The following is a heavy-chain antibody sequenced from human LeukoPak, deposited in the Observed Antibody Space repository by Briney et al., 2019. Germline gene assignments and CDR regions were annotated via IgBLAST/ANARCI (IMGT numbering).Heavy chain of an antibody. D-gene: IGHD3-10*01. CDR2: IWYDGSNK. Sequence: GGSLRLSCAASGFTFSSYGMHWVRQAPGKGLEWVAVIWYDGSNKYYADSVKGRFTISRDNSKNTLYLQMNSLRAEDTAVYYCARDYYGSGSYDRHAFDIWGQGTMVTVSS. J-gene: IGHJ3*02. V-gene: IGHV3-33*01. CDR1: GFTFSSYG. CDR3: ARDYYGSGSYDRHAFDI.